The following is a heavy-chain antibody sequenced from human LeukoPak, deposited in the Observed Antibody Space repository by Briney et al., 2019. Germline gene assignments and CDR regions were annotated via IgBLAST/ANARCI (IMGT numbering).Heavy chain of an antibody. Sequence: KAGESLKISCKGSGYSFTSYLIGWVRPMPGKGLELMGIIYPGDSDTRYSPSFQGQVTISADKSISTAYLQWSSLKASDTAMYYCTIRNGDYDPVATWAFDYWGQGTLVTVSS. J-gene: IGHJ4*02. V-gene: IGHV5-51*01. CDR3: TIRNGDYDPVATWAFDY. CDR2: IYPGDSDT. CDR1: GYSFTSYL. D-gene: IGHD4-17*01.